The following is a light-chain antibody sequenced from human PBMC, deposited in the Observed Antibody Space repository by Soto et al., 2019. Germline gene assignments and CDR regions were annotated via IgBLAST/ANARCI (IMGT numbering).Light chain of an antibody. J-gene: IGKJ2*01. CDR3: QQYGSSPFT. CDR2: GSS. V-gene: IGKV3-20*01. Sequence: EIVLTQSPDTLSLSPGDRATLCCRASQSVSSNYVAWYQQKPGQAPRLLTHGSSSRATGIPDRFSGRGFGTDFTLVISRLEPEDFAVYYCQQYGSSPFTFGQGTKLEIK. CDR1: QSVSSNY.